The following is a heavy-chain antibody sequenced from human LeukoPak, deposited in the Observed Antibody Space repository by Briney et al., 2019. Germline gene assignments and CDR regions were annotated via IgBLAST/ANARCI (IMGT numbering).Heavy chain of an antibody. J-gene: IGHJ4*02. D-gene: IGHD2-2*01. CDR3: AREVSASYDN. V-gene: IGHV4-39*02. CDR1: GGSISSSSYY. Sequence: SETLSLTCTVSGGSISSSSYYWGWIRQPPGKGLEWIGSIYYSGSTFYNPSLRSRVTISVDTSNSQFSLKVTSVTAADTAVYYCAREVSASYDNWGQGTLVTVSS. CDR2: IYYSGST.